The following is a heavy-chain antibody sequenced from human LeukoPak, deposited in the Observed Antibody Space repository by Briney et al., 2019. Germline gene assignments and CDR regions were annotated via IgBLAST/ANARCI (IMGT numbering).Heavy chain of an antibody. CDR1: GGSISSSNW. Sequence: SGTLSLTCAVSGGSISSSNWWSWVRQPPGKGLEWIGEIYHSGSTNYNPSLKSRVTISVDKSKNQFSLKQSSVTAADTAVYYCARVYSSSGGEGWFDPWGQGTLVTVSS. CDR2: IYHSGST. D-gene: IGHD6-6*01. J-gene: IGHJ5*02. CDR3: ARVYSSSGGEGWFDP. V-gene: IGHV4-4*02.